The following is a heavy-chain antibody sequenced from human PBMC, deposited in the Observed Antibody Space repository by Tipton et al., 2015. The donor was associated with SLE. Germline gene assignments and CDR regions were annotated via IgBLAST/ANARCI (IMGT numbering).Heavy chain of an antibody. V-gene: IGHV4-61*09. CDR3: ARGYYFDY. CDR2: MYTSGST. CDR1: GGSISSGTYY. Sequence: TLSLTCTVSGGSISSGTYYWSWIRQPAGQGLEWIGHMYTSGSTNYNPSLKSRVTISLDTSKNQFSLRVSSVTAADTAVYYCARGYYFDYWGQGTLVTVSS. J-gene: IGHJ4*02.